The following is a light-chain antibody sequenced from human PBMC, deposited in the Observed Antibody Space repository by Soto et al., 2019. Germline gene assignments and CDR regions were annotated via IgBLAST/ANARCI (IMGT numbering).Light chain of an antibody. CDR1: QGIYNY. V-gene: IGKV1-27*01. J-gene: IGKJ3*01. Sequence: DTQMTQSPSSLSASVGDRVTITCRASQGIYNYLAWYQQKPGKDPKNLIYAASSLVSGVPSRFSGRGSGTDLTLTISSLQTEDVATYYCQKCNSAPFTFGPGNKVDIK. CDR3: QKCNSAPFT. CDR2: AAS.